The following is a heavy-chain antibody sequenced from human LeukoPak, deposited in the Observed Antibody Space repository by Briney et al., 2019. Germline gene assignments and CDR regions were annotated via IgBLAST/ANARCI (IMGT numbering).Heavy chain of an antibody. CDR3: ARDRSGNSWFDY. CDR2: ISSSDST. D-gene: IGHD4-23*01. CDR1: GFTISINY. J-gene: IGHJ4*02. Sequence: GGSLRLSCAASGFTISINYMSWVRQAPGEGLEWVSLISSSDSTYFADSVKGRFTISRDNSKNTLYLQMNSLRAEDTAVYYCARDRSGNSWFDYWGQGTLVTVSS. V-gene: IGHV3-66*01.